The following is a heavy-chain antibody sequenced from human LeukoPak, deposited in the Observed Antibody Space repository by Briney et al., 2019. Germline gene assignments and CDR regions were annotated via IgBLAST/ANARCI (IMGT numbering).Heavy chain of an antibody. V-gene: IGHV4-34*01. CDR1: GGSFSGYY. J-gene: IGHJ6*03. CDR3: ARDPGYSYGVYYYYMDV. Sequence: SETLSLTCAVYGGSFSGYYWSWIRQPPGKGLEWIGEINHSGSTNYNPSLKSRVTISVDTSKNQFSLKLSSVTAADTAVYYCARDPGYSYGVYYYYMDVWGKGTTVTVSS. CDR2: INHSGST. D-gene: IGHD5-18*01.